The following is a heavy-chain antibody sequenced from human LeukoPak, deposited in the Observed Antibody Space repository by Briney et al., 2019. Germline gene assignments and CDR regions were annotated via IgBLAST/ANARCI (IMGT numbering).Heavy chain of an antibody. CDR3: ARGKGSSTYRYYYGMDV. CDR1: GYTFAGYY. CDR2: INPNSGGT. J-gene: IGHJ6*02. D-gene: IGHD6-6*01. V-gene: IGHV1-2*02. Sequence: ASVKVSCKASGYTFAGYYMHWVRQAPGQGLEWMGWINPNSGGTNYAQKFQDRVTTTRDTSISTAYMELSSLRSDDTAVFYCARGKGSSTYRYYYGMDVWGQGTTVTVSS.